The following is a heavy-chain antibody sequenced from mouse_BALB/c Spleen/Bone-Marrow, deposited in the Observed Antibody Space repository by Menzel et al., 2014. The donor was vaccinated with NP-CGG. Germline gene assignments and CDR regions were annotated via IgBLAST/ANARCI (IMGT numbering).Heavy chain of an antibody. V-gene: IGHV1-54*01. D-gene: IGHD4-1*01. J-gene: IGHJ3*01. Sequence: QVQLQQSGAELVRPGTSVKVSCKASGYAFANYLIEWVKQRPGQGLEWIGVINPGSGGNNYNEKFKGKATLTADKSSSTVYIQLSSLTSDDSAVYFCARELGVFAYWGQGTLVTISA. CDR3: ARELGVFAY. CDR2: INPGSGGN. CDR1: GYAFANYL.